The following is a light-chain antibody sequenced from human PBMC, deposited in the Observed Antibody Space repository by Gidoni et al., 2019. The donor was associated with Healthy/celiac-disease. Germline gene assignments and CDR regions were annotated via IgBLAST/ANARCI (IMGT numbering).Light chain of an antibody. J-gene: IGKJ1*01. Sequence: IVLTQSQGTLSLSPGESATLSCRASQSVSSSYLAWYQQKPGQAPRLLIYGASSRATGIPDRFSGSGSGTDFTLTISRLEPEDFAVYYCQQYGSSPWTFGQGTKVEIK. CDR1: QSVSSSY. V-gene: IGKV3-20*01. CDR2: GAS. CDR3: QQYGSSPWT.